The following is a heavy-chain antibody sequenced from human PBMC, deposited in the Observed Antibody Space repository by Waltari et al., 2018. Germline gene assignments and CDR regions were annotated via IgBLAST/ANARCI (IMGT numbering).Heavy chain of an antibody. CDR2: IYSDGDS. CDR3: VRQAQDEYHYYYMDA. J-gene: IGHJ6*03. CDR1: GDSITTSSYY. V-gene: IGHV4-39*01. D-gene: IGHD2-15*01. Sequence: QVQLQESGPGLVKPSETLSLTCSVSGDSITTSSYYWGWIRQTPGKGLEWIATIYSDGDSYYNPSLKKRVTISVDTSKNQFSLKVTSVTAADTAVFYCVRQAQDEYHYYYMDAWGKGTTVIVSS.